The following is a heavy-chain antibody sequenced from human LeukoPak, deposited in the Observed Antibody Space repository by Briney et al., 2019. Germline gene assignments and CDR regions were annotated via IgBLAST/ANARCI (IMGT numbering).Heavy chain of an antibody. D-gene: IGHD6-19*01. Sequence: GESLQISCKGSGYIFTSYWIGWVRQLPGKGLEWMGIIYPGDSDTRYSPSFQGQVTISADKSISTAYLQWSSLKASDTAMYYCARQRGSGWPSYYYYYGMDVWGQGTTVTVSS. CDR2: IYPGDSDT. CDR3: ARQRGSGWPSYYYYYGMDV. J-gene: IGHJ6*02. CDR1: GYIFTSYW. V-gene: IGHV5-51*01.